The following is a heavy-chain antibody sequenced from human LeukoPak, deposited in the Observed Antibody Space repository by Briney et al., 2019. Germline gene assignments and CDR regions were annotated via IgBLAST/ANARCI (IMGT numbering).Heavy chain of an antibody. J-gene: IGHJ3*02. CDR2: MYNSGSP. D-gene: IGHD6-13*01. CDR3: ARDSSWQGGEAFDI. V-gene: IGHV4-59*01. CDR1: GGSIGSYY. Sequence: SENLSLTCSVSGGSIGSYYWSWVRQPPGKGLEWIGFMYNSGSPTYNPSLKSRVTISIDTSNKDFSLNLNSVTAADTAVYYCARDSSWQGGEAFDIWGQGTMVTVSS.